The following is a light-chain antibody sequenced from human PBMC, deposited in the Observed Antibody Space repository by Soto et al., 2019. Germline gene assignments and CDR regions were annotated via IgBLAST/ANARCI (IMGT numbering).Light chain of an antibody. V-gene: IGKV3-20*01. CDR1: QSVSSS. J-gene: IGKJ2*01. CDR3: QQYGSSPYT. CDR2: GAS. Sequence: EIVMTQSPATLSVSPGERATLSCRASQSVSSSLAWYQQKPGQAPRLLMYGASSRATGIPDRFSGTGSGTDFTLTISRLEPEDFAVYYCQQYGSSPYTFGLGTKLEIK.